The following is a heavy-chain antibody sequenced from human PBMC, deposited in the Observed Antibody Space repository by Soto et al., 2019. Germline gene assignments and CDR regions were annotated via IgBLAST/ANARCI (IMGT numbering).Heavy chain of an antibody. CDR2: IYFSGST. D-gene: IGHD6-19*01. V-gene: IGHV4-31*03. CDR1: GGSISSGGYF. Sequence: QVQLQESGPGLVKPSQTLSLTCTVSGGSISSGGYFWSWIRQHPGKGLEWIGYIYFSGSTYYNPSVKSRVTLAMDTSNNQVSLKLTSVTAADTAVYYCARDARGGTSGWYYFDYWGQGALVTVSS. J-gene: IGHJ4*02. CDR3: ARDARGGTSGWYYFDY.